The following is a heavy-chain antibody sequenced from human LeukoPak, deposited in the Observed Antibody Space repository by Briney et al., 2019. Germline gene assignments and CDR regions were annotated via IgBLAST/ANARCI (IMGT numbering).Heavy chain of an antibody. Sequence: GGSLRLSCAASGFTVSSNYMSWVRQAPGKGLEWVSVIYSGGSTYYADSVKGRFTISRDNSKNTLYLQMNSLRAEDTAIYYCARENGGDPDAFDIWGQGTMVTVSS. CDR2: IYSGGST. J-gene: IGHJ3*02. D-gene: IGHD4-17*01. V-gene: IGHV3-66*01. CDR3: ARENGGDPDAFDI. CDR1: GFTVSSNY.